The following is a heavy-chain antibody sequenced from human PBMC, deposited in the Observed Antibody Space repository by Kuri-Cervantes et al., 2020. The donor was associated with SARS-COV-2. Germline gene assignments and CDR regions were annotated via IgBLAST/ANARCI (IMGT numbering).Heavy chain of an antibody. CDR3: AKGRRGLEGDIVVVPASD. CDR1: GFTFSSYA. J-gene: IGHJ4*02. D-gene: IGHD2-2*01. CDR2: ISGSGGST. V-gene: IGHV3-23*01. Sequence: GGSLRLSCAASGFTFSSYAMHWVRQAPGKGLEWVSAISGSGGSTYYADSVKGRFTISRDNSKNTLYLQMNSLRAEDTAVYYCAKGRRGLEGDIVVVPASDWGQGTLVTVSS.